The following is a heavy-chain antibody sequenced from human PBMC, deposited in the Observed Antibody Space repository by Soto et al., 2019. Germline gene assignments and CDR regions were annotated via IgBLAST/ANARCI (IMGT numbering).Heavy chain of an antibody. D-gene: IGHD1-1*01. Sequence: EVQLLESGGGLVQPGGSLKLCCAASGFSLSTYGVTWVRQAPGKGLEWVSGFSGGSGTTHYADSVKGRFSITRDNSKNTAHLEMNSLRVEDTAIYYCAKWNGYGDYWGQGILVTVSS. CDR3: AKWNGYGDY. V-gene: IGHV3-23*01. CDR2: FSGGSGTT. CDR1: GFSLSTYG. J-gene: IGHJ4*02.